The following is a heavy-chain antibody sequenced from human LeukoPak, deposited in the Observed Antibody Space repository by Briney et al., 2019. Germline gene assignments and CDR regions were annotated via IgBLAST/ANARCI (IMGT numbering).Heavy chain of an antibody. D-gene: IGHD1-26*01. CDR2: MNPNSGNT. Sequence: ASVKVSCKASGYTFTSYDINWVRQATGQGLEWMGWMNPNSGNTGYAQKFQGRVTMTRNTSISTAYMELSSLRSEDTAVYYCARAPGIVGATNYWGQGTLVTVSS. CDR3: ARAPGIVGATNY. CDR1: GYTFTSYD. J-gene: IGHJ4*02. V-gene: IGHV1-8*01.